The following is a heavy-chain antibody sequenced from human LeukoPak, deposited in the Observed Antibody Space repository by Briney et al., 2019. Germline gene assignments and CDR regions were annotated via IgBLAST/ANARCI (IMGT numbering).Heavy chain of an antibody. D-gene: IGHD3-3*01. Sequence: GGSLRLSCAASGFTFSSYAMSWVRQAPGKGLEWVSYISSSGSTIYYADSVKGRFTISRDNAKNSLYLQMNSLRAEDTAVYYCASGYYDFWSGQIQDDYWGQGTLVTVSS. J-gene: IGHJ4*02. CDR3: ASGYYDFWSGQIQDDY. CDR2: ISSSGSTI. CDR1: GFTFSSYA. V-gene: IGHV3-48*04.